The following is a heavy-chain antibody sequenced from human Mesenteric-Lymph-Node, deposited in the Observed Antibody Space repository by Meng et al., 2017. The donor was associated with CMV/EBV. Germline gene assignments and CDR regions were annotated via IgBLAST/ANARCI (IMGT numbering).Heavy chain of an antibody. CDR2: INPNSGGT. J-gene: IGHJ6*02. Sequence: ASVKVSCKASGGTFSSYTISWVRQAPGQGLEWMGRINPNSGGTNYAQKFQGRVTMTRDTSISTAYMELSRLRSDDTAVYYCARDGGAYCSSTSCSSMDVWGQGTTVTVSS. CDR3: ARDGGAYCSSTSCSSMDV. D-gene: IGHD2-2*01. V-gene: IGHV1-2*02. CDR1: GGTFSSYT.